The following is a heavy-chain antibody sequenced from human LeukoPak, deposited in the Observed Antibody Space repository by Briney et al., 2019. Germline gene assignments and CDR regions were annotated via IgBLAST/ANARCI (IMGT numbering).Heavy chain of an antibody. CDR1: GFTFSSYS. CDR2: ISSSSSTI. D-gene: IGHD3-22*01. V-gene: IGHV3-48*04. CDR3: AREAIDSSGYYRV. Sequence: GGSLRLSCAASGFTFSSYSMNWVRQAPGKRLEWVSYISSSSSTIYYADSVKGRFTISRDNAKNSLYLQMNSLRAEDTAVYYCAREAIDSSGYYRVWGQGTLVTVSS. J-gene: IGHJ4*02.